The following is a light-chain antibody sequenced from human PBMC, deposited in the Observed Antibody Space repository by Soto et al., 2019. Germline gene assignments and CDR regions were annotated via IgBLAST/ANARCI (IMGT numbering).Light chain of an antibody. J-gene: IGLJ1*01. CDR2: YDD. CDR3: AAWDDSLNGYA. V-gene: IGLV1-36*01. CDR1: SSNIGNNA. Sequence: QYVLTQPPSLSEAPRQRVTISCSGSSSNIGNNAVNWYQQLPGKAPKLLIYYDDLLPSGVSDRFSGSKSGTSASLAISGLQSEDEADYYCAAWDDSLNGYAFGTGTKVTVL.